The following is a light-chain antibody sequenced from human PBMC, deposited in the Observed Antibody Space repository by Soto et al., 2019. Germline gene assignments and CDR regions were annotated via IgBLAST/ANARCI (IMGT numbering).Light chain of an antibody. CDR3: QQRSNWPPIT. V-gene: IGKV3D-20*02. J-gene: IGKJ5*01. CDR2: GAS. Sequence: EIVMTQSPATLSVSPGDRATLSCSSSQSVTSNLAWYQQKPGQAPRLLIYGASSRATGIPDRFSGSGSGTDFTLTISRLEPEDFAVYYCQQRSNWPPITFGQGTRLEIK. CDR1: QSVTSN.